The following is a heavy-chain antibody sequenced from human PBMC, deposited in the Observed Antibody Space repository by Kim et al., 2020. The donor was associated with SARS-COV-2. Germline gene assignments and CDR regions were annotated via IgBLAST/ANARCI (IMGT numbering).Heavy chain of an antibody. V-gene: IGHV1-46*01. CDR3: ARGGYSGYGSPLDY. D-gene: IGHD5-12*01. J-gene: IGHJ4*02. Sequence: AQKLQGRGTLTRDTSASTVYMELSSLRSEDTAVYYCARGGYSGYGSPLDYWGQGTLVTVSS.